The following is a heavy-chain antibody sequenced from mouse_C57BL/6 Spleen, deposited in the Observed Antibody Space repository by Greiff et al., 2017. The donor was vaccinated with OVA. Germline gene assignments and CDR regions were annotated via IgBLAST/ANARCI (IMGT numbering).Heavy chain of an antibody. Sequence: VMLVESGAELVKPGASVKLSCKASGYTFTEYTIHWVKQRSGQGLEWIGWFYPGSGSIKYNEKFKDKATLTADKSSSTVYMELSRLTSEDSAVYFCARHEEGYYGSSLWYFDVWGTGTTVTVSS. D-gene: IGHD1-1*01. CDR3: ARHEEGYYGSSLWYFDV. V-gene: IGHV1-62-2*01. CDR2: FYPGSGSI. J-gene: IGHJ1*03. CDR1: GYTFTEYT.